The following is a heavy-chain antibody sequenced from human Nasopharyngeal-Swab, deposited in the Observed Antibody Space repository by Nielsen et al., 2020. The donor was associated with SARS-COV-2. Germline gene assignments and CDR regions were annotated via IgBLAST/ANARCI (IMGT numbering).Heavy chain of an antibody. CDR1: GGSISSSSYY. CDR2: IYYGGST. D-gene: IGHD2-2*01. J-gene: IGHJ4*02. CDR3: ARLTSLSGALDY. V-gene: IGHV4-61*05. Sequence: SETLSLTCTVSGGSISSSSYYWNWIRQPPGKGLEWIGYIYYGGSTSYSPSLKSRVTTSLDTSKKQFSLKLASVTAADTAVYYCARLTSLSGALDYWGQGTLVTVSS.